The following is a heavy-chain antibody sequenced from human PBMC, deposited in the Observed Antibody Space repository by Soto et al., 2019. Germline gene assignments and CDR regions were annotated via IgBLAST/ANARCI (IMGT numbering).Heavy chain of an antibody. D-gene: IGHD2-15*01. CDR3: AKKGFCSSGSCYGFDY. CDR2: FDPEDGER. J-gene: IGHJ4*02. V-gene: IGHV1-24*01. Sequence: ASVKVSCTVSEYTLSELSMHWVRQAPGKGPEWVGEFDPEDGERINAQKFQGRVTVTGDRSTNTVYMELRSLRSEDTAVYYCAKKGFCSSGSCYGFDYWGQGTLVTVSS. CDR1: EYTLSELS.